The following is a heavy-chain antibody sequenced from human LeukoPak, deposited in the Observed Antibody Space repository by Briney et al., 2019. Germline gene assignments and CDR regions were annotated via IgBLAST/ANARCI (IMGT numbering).Heavy chain of an antibody. D-gene: IGHD3-22*01. J-gene: IGHJ4*02. Sequence: GESLRLSCAASGFPFSTYWMSWVRQAPGKGLEWVAFIRYDGSNKYYADSVKGRFTISRDNSKNTLYLQMNSLRAEDTAVYYCAKDRRYYYDSSGHRNYYFDYWGQGTLVTVSS. CDR3: AKDRRYYYDSSGHRNYYFDY. CDR1: GFPFSTYW. CDR2: IRYDGSNK. V-gene: IGHV3-30*02.